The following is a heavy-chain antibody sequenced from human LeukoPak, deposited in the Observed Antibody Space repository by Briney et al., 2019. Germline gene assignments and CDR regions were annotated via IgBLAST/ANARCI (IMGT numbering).Heavy chain of an antibody. Sequence: ASVTVSCKVSGYTLTELSMHWVRQAPGKGLEWMGGFDPEDGETIYAQKFQGRVTMTEDTSTDTAYMGLSSLRSEDTAVYYCATESNGTTIPYYYYGMDVWGQGTTVTVSS. CDR2: FDPEDGET. V-gene: IGHV1-24*01. CDR1: GYTLTELS. J-gene: IGHJ6*02. D-gene: IGHD1-7*01. CDR3: ATESNGTTIPYYYYGMDV.